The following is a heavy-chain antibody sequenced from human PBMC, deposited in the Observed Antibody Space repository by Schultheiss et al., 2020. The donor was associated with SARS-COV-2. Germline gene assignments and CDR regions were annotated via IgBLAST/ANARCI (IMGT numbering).Heavy chain of an antibody. J-gene: IGHJ6*02. CDR2: IDWDDDK. CDR3: ARIRSYYDSSGYYYYYYGMDV. Sequence: SGPTLVKPTQTLTLTCTFSGFSLSTSGMRVSWIRQPPGKALEWLARIDWDDDKFYSTSLKTRLTISKDTSKNQVVLTMTNMDPVDTATYYCARIRSYYDSSGYYYYYYGMDVWGQGTTVTVSS. D-gene: IGHD3-22*01. V-gene: IGHV2-70*04. CDR1: GFSLSTSGMR.